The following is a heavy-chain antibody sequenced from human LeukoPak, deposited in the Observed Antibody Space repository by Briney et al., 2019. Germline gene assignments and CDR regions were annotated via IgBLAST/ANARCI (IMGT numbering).Heavy chain of an antibody. Sequence: SEILSLTCTVSGGSISSSSYYWGWIRQPPGKGLEWIGSIYYSGSTYYNPSLKSRVTISVDTSKNQFSLKLSSVTAADMAVYYCARESVGAGNWFDPWGQGTLVTVPS. V-gene: IGHV4-39*07. D-gene: IGHD1-26*01. CDR3: ARESVGAGNWFDP. J-gene: IGHJ5*02. CDR2: IYYSGST. CDR1: GGSISSSSYY.